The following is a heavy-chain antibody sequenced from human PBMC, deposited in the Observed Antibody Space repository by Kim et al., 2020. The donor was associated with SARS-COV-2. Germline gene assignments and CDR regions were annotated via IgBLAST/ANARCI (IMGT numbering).Heavy chain of an antibody. Sequence: GGSLRLSCAASGFAFSSYWMHWVRQAPGKGPVWVSRINTDETNIRYADSVKGRFTISRDNAKNTPFLQINSLRAEDTAVYYCARDQAESGPTTFDYWGPG. CDR2: INTDETNI. D-gene: IGHD6-13*01. V-gene: IGHV3-74*01. CDR3: ARDQAESGPTTFDY. CDR1: GFAFSSYW. J-gene: IGHJ4*02.